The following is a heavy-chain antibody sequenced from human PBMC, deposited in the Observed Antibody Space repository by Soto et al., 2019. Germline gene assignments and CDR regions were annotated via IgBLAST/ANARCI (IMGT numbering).Heavy chain of an antibody. V-gene: IGHV4-39*01. J-gene: IGHJ4*02. Sequence: SATLSLTCTVSGGSISDTNYYWGWIRQPPGKGLEWIGSIFYSGTTYYNPSLKSRVTISVDTSKNQFSLQLSSVTAADTAVYHCATHGGYKAPLRSWGQGALVTVSS. CDR1: GGSISDTNYY. CDR2: IFYSGTT. CDR3: ATHGGYKAPLRS. D-gene: IGHD4-17*01.